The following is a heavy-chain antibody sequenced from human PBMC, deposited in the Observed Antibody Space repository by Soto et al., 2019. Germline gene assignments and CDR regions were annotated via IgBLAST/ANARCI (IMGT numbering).Heavy chain of an antibody. CDR2: IWYDGSNK. D-gene: IGHD5-12*01. V-gene: IGHV3-33*01. CDR1: GFTFSSYG. CDR3: ARELGDGYNYNYYYGMDV. J-gene: IGHJ6*02. Sequence: LRLSCAASGFTFSSYGMHWVRQAPGKGLEWVAVIWYDGSNKYYADSVKGRFTISRDNSKNTLYLQMNSLRAEDTAVYYCARELGDGYNYNYYYGMDVWGQGTTVTV.